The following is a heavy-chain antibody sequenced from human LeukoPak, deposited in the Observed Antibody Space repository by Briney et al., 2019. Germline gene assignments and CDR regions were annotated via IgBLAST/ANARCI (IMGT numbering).Heavy chain of an antibody. CDR3: AKQSGYSYASGYYFEY. Sequence: GGSLRLSCAASRFTFSAYAMSWVRQAPGRGLEWVSSLSGSGGSTLYADSVKGRFTISRDNSENTLFLHMNSLRAEDTAVYYCAKQSGYSYASGYYFEYWGLGTLVTVSS. J-gene: IGHJ4*02. CDR1: RFTFSAYA. D-gene: IGHD5-18*01. V-gene: IGHV3-23*01. CDR2: LSGSGGST.